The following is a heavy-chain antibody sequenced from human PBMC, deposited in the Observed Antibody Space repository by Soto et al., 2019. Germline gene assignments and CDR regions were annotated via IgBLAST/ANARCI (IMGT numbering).Heavy chain of an antibody. V-gene: IGHV1-18*01. CDR3: ARGVTGGLNDY. CDR2: IGAYNGNT. J-gene: IGHJ4*02. D-gene: IGHD3-16*01. Sequence: QVQLVQSGAEVKKPGASVKVSCTASGYTFTNYVITWVRQAPGQGLEWMGWIGAYNGNTNYPQSIQGRVTMSADTSTNTAYMELRSLRSDDTAVYFCARGVTGGLNDYWGQGTLVTVSS. CDR1: GYTFTNYV.